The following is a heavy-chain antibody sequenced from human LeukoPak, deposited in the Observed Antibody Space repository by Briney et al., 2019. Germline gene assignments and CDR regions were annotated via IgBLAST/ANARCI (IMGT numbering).Heavy chain of an antibody. CDR3: ARAESKIDYEIRNYYYYMDV. CDR2: IIPIFGTA. CDR1: GGTFSSYA. J-gene: IGHJ6*03. Sequence: GSSVKVSCKASGGTFSSYAISWVRQAPGQGLEWMGGIIPIFGTANYAQKFQGRATITADESTSTAYMELSSLRSEDTAVYYCARAESKIDYEIRNYYYYMDVWGKGTTVTISS. V-gene: IGHV1-69*01. D-gene: IGHD4-17*01.